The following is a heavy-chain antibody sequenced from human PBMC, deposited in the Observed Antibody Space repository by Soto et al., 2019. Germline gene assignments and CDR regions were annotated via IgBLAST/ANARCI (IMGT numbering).Heavy chain of an antibody. D-gene: IGHD2-2*01. V-gene: IGHV1-69*06. CDR1: GVTFSSYA. CDR2: IIPIFGTA. Sequence: GASVKVSCKASGVTFSSYAISWVRQAPGQGLEWMGGIIPIFGTANYAQKFQGRVTITADKSTSTAYMELSSLRSEDTAVYYCARDLIVVVPAASPMDYYYYGMDVWGQGATVTVSS. CDR3: ARDLIVVVPAASPMDYYYYGMDV. J-gene: IGHJ6*02.